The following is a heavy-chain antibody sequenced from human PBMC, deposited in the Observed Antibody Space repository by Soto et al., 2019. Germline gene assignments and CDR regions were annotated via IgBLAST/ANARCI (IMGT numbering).Heavy chain of an antibody. V-gene: IGHV1-69*12. CDR3: ARDRGPSSGYYPYWFDP. Sequence: QVQLVQSGAEVKKPGSSVKVSCKASGGTFSSYAISWVRQAPGQGLEWMGEIIPIFGTANYAQKFQGRVTITADEITSTAYRERSSLRSEDTAVYYCARDRGPSSGYYPYWFDPWGQGTLVTVSS. CDR1: GGTFSSYA. J-gene: IGHJ5*02. CDR2: IIPIFGTA. D-gene: IGHD3-22*01.